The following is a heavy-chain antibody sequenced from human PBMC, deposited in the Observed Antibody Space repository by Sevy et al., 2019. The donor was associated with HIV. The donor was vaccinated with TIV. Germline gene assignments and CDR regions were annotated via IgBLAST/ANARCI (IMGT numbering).Heavy chain of an antibody. CDR1: GFTFSSYG. V-gene: IGHV3-33*01. J-gene: IGHJ4*02. CDR3: ARDWGPFNYYDSSGYGPSPGY. Sequence: GESLKISCAASGFTFSSYGMPWVRQAPGKGLEWVAVIWYDGSNKYYADSVKGRFTISRDNSKNTLYLQMNSLRAEDTAVYYCARDWGPFNYYDSSGYGPSPGYWGQRTLVTVSS. D-gene: IGHD3-22*01. CDR2: IWYDGSNK.